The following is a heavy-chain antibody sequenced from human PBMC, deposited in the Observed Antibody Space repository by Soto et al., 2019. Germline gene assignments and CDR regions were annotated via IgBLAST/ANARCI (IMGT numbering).Heavy chain of an antibody. D-gene: IGHD3-3*01. Sequence: SETLSLTCTVSGGSISSYYWSWIRQPPGKGLEWIGYIHYSGTTNYNPSLKSRVTISADTSKNQFSLKLSSVTAADTAVYYCARGHYDFWSDYFATIDYWGQGTLVTVSS. V-gene: IGHV4-59*08. CDR2: IHYSGTT. CDR1: GGSISSYY. J-gene: IGHJ4*02. CDR3: ARGHYDFWSDYFATIDY.